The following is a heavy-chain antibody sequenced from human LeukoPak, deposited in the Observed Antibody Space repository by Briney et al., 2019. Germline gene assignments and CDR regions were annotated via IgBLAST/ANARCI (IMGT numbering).Heavy chain of an antibody. CDR2: IYSSGSA. D-gene: IGHD5-12*01. CDR3: ARMGGYSGYATH. Sequence: SQTLSLTCTVSGGSISSGGYYWSWIRQPPGKRLEWIGYIYSSGSANYNPSLKSRVTISVDTSKNHFSLKLSSVTAADTAVYYCARMGGYSGYATHWGQGTLVTVSS. V-gene: IGHV4-61*09. CDR1: GGSISSGGYY. J-gene: IGHJ4*02.